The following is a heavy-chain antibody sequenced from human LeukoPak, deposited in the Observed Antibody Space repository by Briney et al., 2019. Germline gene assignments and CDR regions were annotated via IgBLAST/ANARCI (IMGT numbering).Heavy chain of an antibody. J-gene: IGHJ4*02. CDR3: ARDQLGGVIG. V-gene: IGHV4-34*01. CDR1: GGSFSGYY. CDR2: INHSGST. D-gene: IGHD3-16*02. Sequence: SETLSLTCAVYGGSFSGYYWSWIRQPPGKGLEWIGEINHSGSTNYNPSLKSRVTISVDTSKNQFSLKLSSVTAADTAVYYCARDQLGGVIGWGQGTLVTVSS.